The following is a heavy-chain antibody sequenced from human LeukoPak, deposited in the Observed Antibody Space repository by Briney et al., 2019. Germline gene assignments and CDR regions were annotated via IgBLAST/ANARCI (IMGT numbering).Heavy chain of an antibody. CDR2: IRYDGSNK. Sequence: GGSLRLSCAASGFTFSSYGMHWVRQAPGKGLEWVAFIRYDGSNKYYADSVKGRFTISRDNSKNTLYLQMNSLRAEDTAVYYCARGLREIWFGELFSSPPFWGQGTLVTVSS. D-gene: IGHD3-10*01. J-gene: IGHJ4*02. V-gene: IGHV3-30*02. CDR1: GFTFSSYG. CDR3: ARGLREIWFGELFSSPPF.